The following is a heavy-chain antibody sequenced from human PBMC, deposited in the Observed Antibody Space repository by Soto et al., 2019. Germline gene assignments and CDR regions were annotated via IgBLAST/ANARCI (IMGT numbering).Heavy chain of an antibody. J-gene: IGHJ4*02. V-gene: IGHV4-59*01. CDR3: GRGGNMVARRDYYFDY. D-gene: IGHD5-12*01. CDR1: GGSISSYY. Sequence: SETLSLTCTVSGGSISSYYWSWIRQPPGKGLEWIGYIYYSGSTNYNPSLKSRVTISVDTSKNQFSLKLSSVTAADTAVYYCGRGGNMVARRDYYFDYWGQGPLVTVPS. CDR2: IYYSGST.